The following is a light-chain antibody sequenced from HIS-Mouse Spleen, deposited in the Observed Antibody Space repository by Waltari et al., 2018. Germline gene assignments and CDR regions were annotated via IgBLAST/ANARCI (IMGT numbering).Light chain of an antibody. CDR3: SSYTSSSFNVV. J-gene: IGLJ2*01. V-gene: IGLV2-14*03. CDR2: DVS. CDR1: SSDVGGYNY. Sequence: QSALTQPASVSGSPGQSITISCTGTSSDVGGYNYVSWYHQHPGKAPKLMIYDVSNRPSGVSNRCSGSKSGNTASLTITGLQAEDEADYYCSSYTSSSFNVVFGGGTKLTVL.